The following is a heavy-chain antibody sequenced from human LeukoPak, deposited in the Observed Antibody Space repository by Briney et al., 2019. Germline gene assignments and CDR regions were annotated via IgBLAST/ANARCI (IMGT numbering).Heavy chain of an antibody. D-gene: IGHD5-12*01. Sequence: GGSLRLSCAASGFNFIDYSMNWVRQAPGKGLEGISYIGISSGNTRYADSVKGRFTISRDKARNTLYLQMNSLRCEDTAVYYCARDHRYAFDNWGHGTLVTVSS. CDR3: ARDHRYAFDN. J-gene: IGHJ4*01. CDR1: GFNFIDYS. V-gene: IGHV3-48*01. CDR2: IGISSGNT.